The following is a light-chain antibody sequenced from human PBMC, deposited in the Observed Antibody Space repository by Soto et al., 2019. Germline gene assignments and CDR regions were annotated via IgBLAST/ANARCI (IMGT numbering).Light chain of an antibody. CDR1: NSDLGIYDF. CDR3: ISYTSDDVRYV. V-gene: IGLV2-14*01. CDR2: EVS. J-gene: IGLJ1*01. Sequence: QSVLTQPASVSGTPGQSITISCTGSNSDLGIYDFVSWYQHHPGRAPKLIVSEVSHRPSGVSNRFSGSKSGNTASLTISGLQSEDEADYYCISYTSDDVRYVFGTGTKVTVL.